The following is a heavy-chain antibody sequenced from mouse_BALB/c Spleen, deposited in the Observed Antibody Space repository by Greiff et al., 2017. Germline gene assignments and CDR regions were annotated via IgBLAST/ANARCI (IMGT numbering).Heavy chain of an antibody. Sequence: EVKLQESGPDLVKPSQSLSLTCTVTGYSITSGYSWHWIRQFPGNKLEWMGYIHYSGSTNYNPSLKSRISITRDTSKNQFFLQLNSVTTEDTATYYCARGTLGPHRYDLYYYAMDYWGQGTSVTVSS. CDR1: GYSITSGYS. J-gene: IGHJ4*01. V-gene: IGHV3-1*02. D-gene: IGHD2-14*01. CDR2: IHYSGST. CDR3: ARGTLGPHRYDLYYYAMDY.